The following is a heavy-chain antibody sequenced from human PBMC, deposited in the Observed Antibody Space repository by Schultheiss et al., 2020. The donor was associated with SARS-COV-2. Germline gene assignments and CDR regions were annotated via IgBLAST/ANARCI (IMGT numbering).Heavy chain of an antibody. D-gene: IGHD3-22*01. V-gene: IGHV3-30*03. CDR3: ARGGRDSRSLDY. CDR1: GFTFSSYG. CDR2: ISYDGSNK. J-gene: IGHJ4*02. Sequence: GGSLRLSCAASGFTFSSYGIHWVRQAPGKGLEWVAVISYDGSNKYYADSVKGRFTISRDNSKNTLYLQMNSLRAEDTAVYYCARGGRDSRSLDYWGQGTLVTVSS.